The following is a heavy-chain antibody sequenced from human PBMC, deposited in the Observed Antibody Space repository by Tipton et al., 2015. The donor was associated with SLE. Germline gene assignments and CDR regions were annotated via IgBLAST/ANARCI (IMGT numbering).Heavy chain of an antibody. Sequence: SLRLSCAASGFMFSNYWMTWVRQAPGKGLEWVSIIYNDGRTYYADSVKGRFTISRDNSFNTLYLQMNRLRAEDTAVYYCVTYGGISQWGQGTLLTVSS. J-gene: IGHJ4*02. V-gene: IGHV3-53*05. CDR3: VTYGGISQ. CDR1: GFMFSNYW. D-gene: IGHD4-23*01. CDR2: IYNDGRT.